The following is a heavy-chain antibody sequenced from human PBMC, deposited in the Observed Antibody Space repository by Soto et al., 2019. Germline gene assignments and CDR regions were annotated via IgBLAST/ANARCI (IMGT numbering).Heavy chain of an antibody. CDR3: ARERTTGGMDV. J-gene: IGHJ6*02. CDR1: GYIFTSYD. V-gene: IGHV1-8*01. D-gene: IGHD1-1*01. CDR2: MNPNSGNT. Sequence: QVQLVQSGAEVKKPGASVKVSCKASGYIFTSYDINWVRQATGQGLEWMGWMNPNSGNTGYAQKCEGRVSRSRNASRRTAYMELSRGRAEDTAVYYWARERTTGGMDVWGQGTTVTVSS.